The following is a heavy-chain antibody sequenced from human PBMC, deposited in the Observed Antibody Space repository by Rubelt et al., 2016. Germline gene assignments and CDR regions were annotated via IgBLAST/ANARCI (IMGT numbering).Heavy chain of an antibody. CDR3: ARGDIAAAGAPFDY. CDR2: INHSGST. D-gene: IGHD6-13*01. J-gene: IGHJ4*02. CDR1: GGSFSGHY. V-gene: IGHV4-34*01. Sequence: QVQLQQWGAGLLKPSETLSLTCAVYGGSFSGHYWSWIRQPPGKGLEWIGEINHSGSTNYNPSLKSRVTISVDTSKNHFSLKLSSVTAADTAVYYCARGDIAAAGAPFDYWGQGTLVTVSS.